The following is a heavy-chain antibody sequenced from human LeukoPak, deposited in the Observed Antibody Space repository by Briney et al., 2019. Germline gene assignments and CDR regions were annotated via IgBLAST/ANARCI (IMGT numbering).Heavy chain of an antibody. V-gene: IGHV1-2*02. CDR2: INPDSGDT. CDR1: GYTFTGYY. D-gene: IGHD2-8*01. J-gene: IGHJ3*02. CDR3: AIMGDTFDI. Sequence: GASVNVSCKASGYTFTGYYMHWVRQAPGQGLEWMGSINPDSGDTNYARNLQGRVTMTRDTSINTAYLDLSRLRSDDTAVYYCAIMGDTFDIWGQGTKVTVSS.